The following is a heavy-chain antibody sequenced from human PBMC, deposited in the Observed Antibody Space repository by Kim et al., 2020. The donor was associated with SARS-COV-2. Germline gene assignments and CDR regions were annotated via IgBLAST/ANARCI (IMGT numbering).Heavy chain of an antibody. CDR1: GFTFSSYS. J-gene: IGHJ4*02. D-gene: IGHD6-6*01. CDR3: ARDGLSIPTSWSLGRPEIDY. V-gene: IGHV3-21*01. CDR2: ISSSSSYI. Sequence: GGSLRLSCAASGFTFSSYSMNWVRQAPGKGLEWVSSISSSSSYIYYADSVKGRFTISRDNAKNSLYLQMNSLRAEDTAVYYCARDGLSIPTSWSLGRPEIDYWGQGTLVTVSS.